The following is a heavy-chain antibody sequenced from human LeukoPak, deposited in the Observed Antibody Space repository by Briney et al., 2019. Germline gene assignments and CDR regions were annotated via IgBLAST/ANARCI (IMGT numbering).Heavy chain of an antibody. Sequence: GGSLRLSCAASGFTFSSYGMHWVRQAPGKGLEWVAVISYDGSNKYYADSVKGRFTISRDNSKNTLYLQMNSLRAEDTAVYYCAKDLGLKHYDILTGLARAGYFDYWGQGTLVTVSS. J-gene: IGHJ4*02. CDR1: GFTFSSYG. CDR2: ISYDGSNK. D-gene: IGHD3-9*01. CDR3: AKDLGLKHYDILTGLARAGYFDY. V-gene: IGHV3-30*18.